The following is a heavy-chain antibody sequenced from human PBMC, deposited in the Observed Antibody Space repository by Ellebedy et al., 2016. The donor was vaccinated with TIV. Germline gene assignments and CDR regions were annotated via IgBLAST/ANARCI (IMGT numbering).Heavy chain of an antibody. CDR2: INQDGSET. CDR1: GFTFSTYW. CDR3: ARGDQNSGDY. Sequence: PGGSLRLSCAASGFTFSTYWMSWVRQAPGKGLQWVANINQDGSETYYEDSVKGRFTISRDNARNSLFLQMNSLRVEDMALYYCARGDQNSGDYWGQGTLVTVSS. J-gene: IGHJ4*02. V-gene: IGHV3-7*04. D-gene: IGHD1-7*01.